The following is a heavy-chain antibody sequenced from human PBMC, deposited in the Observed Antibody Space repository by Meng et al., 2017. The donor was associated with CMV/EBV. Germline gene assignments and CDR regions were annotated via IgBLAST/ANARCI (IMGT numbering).Heavy chain of an antibody. CDR2: IIPILGIA. CDR3: AREPTDCSSTSCAHYYYYGMDV. CDR1: YA. V-gene: IGHV1-69*10. D-gene: IGHD2-2*01. J-gene: IGHJ6*02. Sequence: YAISWVRQAAGQGLEWMGGIIPILGIANYAQKFQGRVTITADKSTSTAYMELSSLRSEDTAVYYCAREPTDCSSTSCAHYYYYGMDVWGQGTTVTVSS.